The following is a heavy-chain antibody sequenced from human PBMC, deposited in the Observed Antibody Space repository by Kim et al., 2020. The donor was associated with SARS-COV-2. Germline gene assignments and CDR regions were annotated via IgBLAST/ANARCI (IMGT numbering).Heavy chain of an antibody. CDR2: INHSGST. CDR3: ARDCLGYCSGGSCRSPKYYYYGMDV. J-gene: IGHJ6*02. V-gene: IGHV4-34*01. Sequence: SETLSLTCAVYGGSFSGYYWSWIRQPPGKGLEWIGEINHSGSTNYNPSLKSRVTISVDTSKNQFSLKLSSVTAADTAVYYCARDCLGYCSGGSCRSPKYYYYGMDVWGQGTTVTVSS. CDR1: GGSFSGYY. D-gene: IGHD2-15*01.